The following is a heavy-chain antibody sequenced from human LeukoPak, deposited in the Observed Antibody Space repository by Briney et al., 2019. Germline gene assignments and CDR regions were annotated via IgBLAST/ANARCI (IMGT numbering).Heavy chain of an antibody. CDR1: GFSFEDYA. Sequence: PGRSLRLSCAASGFSFEDYAVHWVRQPPGKGLEWVSGVSWNSGNVGYADSVKGRFTISRDNAKNFLYLQMSSLRAEDTALYYCAKAVYGDFQSTVDYWGRGTLVTVSS. D-gene: IGHD4-17*01. CDR2: VSWNSGNV. CDR3: AKAVYGDFQSTVDY. J-gene: IGHJ4*02. V-gene: IGHV3-9*01.